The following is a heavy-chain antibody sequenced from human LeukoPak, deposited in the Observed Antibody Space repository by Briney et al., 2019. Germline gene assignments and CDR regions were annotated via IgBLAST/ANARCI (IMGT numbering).Heavy chain of an antibody. CDR3: ARHRTSGTTHVFAI. V-gene: IGHV4-38-2*02. Sequence: SETLSLTCTVSGYSITSGYYWGWIRQPPGQGLEWIGSIYHSGGTYYNPSLKSRVSISVDTSKNQFSLKLRYVTAADTAVYYCARHRTSGTTHVFAIWGQGTVVTVSS. J-gene: IGHJ3*02. D-gene: IGHD1-1*01. CDR2: IYHSGGT. CDR1: GYSITSGYY.